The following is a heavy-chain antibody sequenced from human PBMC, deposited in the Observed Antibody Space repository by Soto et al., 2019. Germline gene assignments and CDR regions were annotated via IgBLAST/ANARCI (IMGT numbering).Heavy chain of an antibody. CDR3: AKDVVGSSGWYPNAFYYYYGMDV. D-gene: IGHD6-19*01. V-gene: IGHV3-30*18. CDR1: GFTFSSYG. Sequence: QVQLVESGGGVVQPGRSLRLSCAASGFTFSSYGMHWVRQAPGKGLEWVAVISYDGSNKYYADSVKGRFTISRDNSKNSLYLQMNSLSAEDTAVYYCAKDVVGSSGWYPNAFYYYYGMDVWGQGTTVTVSS. CDR2: ISYDGSNK. J-gene: IGHJ6*02.